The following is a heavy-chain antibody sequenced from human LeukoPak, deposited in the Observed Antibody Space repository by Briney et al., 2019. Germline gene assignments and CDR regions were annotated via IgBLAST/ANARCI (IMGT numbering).Heavy chain of an antibody. CDR2: IYSGGRA. Sequence: GGSLRLSCAASGFTFSSSYMSWVRQAPGKGLEWVSVIYSGGRAYYTDSVKGRFTISRDNSKNTLFLQMNSLRADDTAVYYCARNYGDYVFIIGYWGQGTLVTVSS. CDR3: ARNYGDYVFIIGY. D-gene: IGHD4-17*01. V-gene: IGHV3-53*01. J-gene: IGHJ4*02. CDR1: GFTFSSSY.